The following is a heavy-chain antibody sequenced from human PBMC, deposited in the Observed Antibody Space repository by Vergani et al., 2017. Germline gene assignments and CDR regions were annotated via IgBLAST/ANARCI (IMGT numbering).Heavy chain of an antibody. CDR3: AKNPXISTTRHYYAMDV. CDR1: GFKFSDHY. Sequence: LEESGGRSVKPGGSLRLSCAASGFKFSDHYMSWIRQAPGKGLEWVSHISPGASTVSYTDSVTGRFTVSRDNDNNSLTLDMTTLRVEATAVYYCAKNPXISTTRHYYAMDVWGQGTTVTVSS. CDR2: ISPGASTV. D-gene: IGHD1-1*01. J-gene: IGHJ6*02. V-gene: IGHV3-11*04.